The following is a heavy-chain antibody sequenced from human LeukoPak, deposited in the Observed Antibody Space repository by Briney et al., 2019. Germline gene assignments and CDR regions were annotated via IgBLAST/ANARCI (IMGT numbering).Heavy chain of an antibody. CDR3: AGVKVNADYWRPIDYYYMAV. CDR2: IIPILGTA. Sequence: ASVKVSCKASGGTFSSYAISWMRQAPGQAREWMGWIIPILGTANYAQKFQGRDTSTADKSTSTAYMALSSLRSEDTAVYYCAGVKVNADYWRPIDYYYMAVWGKGTTVTVYS. V-gene: IGHV1-69*06. CDR1: GGTFSSYA. J-gene: IGHJ6*03. D-gene: IGHD4-17*01.